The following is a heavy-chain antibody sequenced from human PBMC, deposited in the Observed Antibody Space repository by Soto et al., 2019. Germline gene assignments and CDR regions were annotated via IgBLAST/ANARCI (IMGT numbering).Heavy chain of an antibody. J-gene: IGHJ6*02. V-gene: IGHV4-31*03. CDR1: GGSIISGGYY. CDR3: ARVGYDFWSGLPPHRYYYYGMDV. Sequence: SETLSLTCTFSGGSIISGGYYWSWIRQHPGKGLEWIGYCYYSGSTYYNPSLKSRVTISVDTSKNQFSLKLSSVTAADTAVYYCARVGYDFWSGLPPHRYYYYGMDVWGQGTTVTVSS. D-gene: IGHD3-3*01. CDR2: CYYSGST.